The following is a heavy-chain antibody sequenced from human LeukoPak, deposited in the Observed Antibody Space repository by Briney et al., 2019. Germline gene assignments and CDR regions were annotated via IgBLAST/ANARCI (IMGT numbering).Heavy chain of an antibody. CDR3: ARQYYDILAGYRSASDY. D-gene: IGHD3-9*01. V-gene: IGHV4-34*01. CDR2: INHSGST. CDR1: GGSFTGYY. Sequence: SETLSLTCAVYGGSFTGYYRSWIRQPPGKGLEWIGEINHSGSTNYNPSLKSRVTISVDTSKNQFSLKLSSVTAADTAVYYCARQYYDILAGYRSASDYWGQGTLVTVSS. J-gene: IGHJ4*02.